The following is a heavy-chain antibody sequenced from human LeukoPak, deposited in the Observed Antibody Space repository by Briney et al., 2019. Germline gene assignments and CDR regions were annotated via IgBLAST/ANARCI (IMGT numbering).Heavy chain of an antibody. CDR1: GYTFNTYG. J-gene: IGHJ4*02. CDR2: ISAYNGNT. CDR3: ARDSRVYSSSPRGYFDY. V-gene: IGHV1-18*01. D-gene: IGHD6-6*01. Sequence: ASVKVSCKASGYTFNTYGITWVRQAPGQGLEWMGWISAYNGNTNYAQKLQGRVTMTTDTSTSTAYMELRSLRSDDTAVYYCARDSRVYSSSPRGYFDYWGQGTLVTVSS.